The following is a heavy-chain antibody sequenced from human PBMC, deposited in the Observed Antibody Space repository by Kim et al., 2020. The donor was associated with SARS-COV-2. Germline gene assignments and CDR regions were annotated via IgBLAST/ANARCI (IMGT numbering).Heavy chain of an antibody. CDR2: A. CDR3: ARDHRYYGMDV. V-gene: IGHV1-69*01. Sequence: ANVAQKFQGRVPITADESTSTAYMELSSLRSEDTAVYYCARDHRYYGMDVWGQGTTVTVSS. J-gene: IGHJ6*02.